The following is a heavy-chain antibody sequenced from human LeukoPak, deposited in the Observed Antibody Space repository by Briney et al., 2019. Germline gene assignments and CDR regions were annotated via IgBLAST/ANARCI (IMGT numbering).Heavy chain of an antibody. D-gene: IGHD5-18*01. CDR1: GYTFTSYD. V-gene: IGHV1-8*01. CDR2: MNPNSGNT. Sequence: VASVKVSCKASGYTFTSYDINWVRQATGQGLEWMGWMNPNSGNTGYAQKFQGRVTMTRNTSISTAYMELSSLRSEDTAVYYCARGHWVGFYYVGTAMVTAFDIWGQGTMVTVSS. CDR3: ARGHWVGFYYVGTAMVTAFDI. J-gene: IGHJ3*02.